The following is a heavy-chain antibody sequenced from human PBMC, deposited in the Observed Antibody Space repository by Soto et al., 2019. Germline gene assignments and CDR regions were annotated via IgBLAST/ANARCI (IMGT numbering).Heavy chain of an antibody. CDR1: GGSMRNYY. V-gene: IGHV4-59*01. CDR2: VYHSGST. D-gene: IGHD6-6*01. Sequence: PSETLSLTCSVSGGSMRNYYWNWIRQPPGRGLEWIGYVYHSGSTNYNPSLKSRVSMSVDVSRNHFSLTLHSVTAADTAVYFCTSSYSTSSSPDYWGQGNLVTVSS. CDR3: TSSYSTSSSPDY. J-gene: IGHJ4*02.